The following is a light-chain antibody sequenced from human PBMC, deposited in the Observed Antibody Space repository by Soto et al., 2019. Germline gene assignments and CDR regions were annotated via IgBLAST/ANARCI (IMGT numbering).Light chain of an antibody. CDR3: QQTDSPPRP. J-gene: IGKJ5*01. V-gene: IGKV1-5*01. CDR2: DAS. CDR1: QSISSW. Sequence: DVPVTLSHTTLSASVGDRVTITCRASQSISSWLAWYQQKPGKAPKLLIYDASSLESGVPSRFSGSGSGTEFTLTISSLQPDDFATYYCQQTDSPPRPFGQVT.